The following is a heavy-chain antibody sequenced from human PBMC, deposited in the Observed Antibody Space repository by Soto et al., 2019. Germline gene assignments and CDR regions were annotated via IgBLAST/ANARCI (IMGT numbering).Heavy chain of an antibody. CDR1: GFTFSSYS. D-gene: IGHD1-1*01. CDR2: ISSSSSYI. CDR3: ERDRTGNHMIMDV. V-gene: IGHV3-21*01. J-gene: IGHJ6*02. Sequence: PGGSLRLSCAASGFTFSSYSMNWVRQAPGKGLEWVSSISSSSSYIYYADSVKGRFTISRDNAKNSLYLQMNSLRAEDTAVYYCERDRTGNHMIMDVWGQGSTVTVSS.